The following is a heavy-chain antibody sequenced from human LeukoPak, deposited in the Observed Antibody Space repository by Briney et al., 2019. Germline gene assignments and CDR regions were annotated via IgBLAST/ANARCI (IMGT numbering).Heavy chain of an antibody. CDR2: ISGSGGST. D-gene: IGHD5-24*01. J-gene: IGHJ3*02. V-gene: IGHV3-23*01. CDR3: AKDGMLFGMATKVGAFDI. CDR1: GFTFSSYA. Sequence: GGSLRLSCAAPGFTFSSYAMSWVRQAPGKRLERVSAISGSGGSTYYADSVKGRFTISRDNSKNTLYLQMNSLRAEDTAVYYCAKDGMLFGMATKVGAFDIWGQGTMVTVSS.